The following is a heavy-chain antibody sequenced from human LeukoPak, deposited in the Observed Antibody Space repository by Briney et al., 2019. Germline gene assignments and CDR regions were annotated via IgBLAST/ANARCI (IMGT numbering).Heavy chain of an antibody. CDR2: ISYDRSNK. CDR1: GFTFSSYG. J-gene: IGHJ4*02. V-gene: IGHV3-30*03. Sequence: GGSLRLSCAASGFTFSSYGMHWVRQAPGKGLEWVAVISYDRSNKYYADSVKGRFTISRDNSKNTLYLQMNSLRAEDTAVYYCATLNYDFWSDSSGYWGQGTLVTVSS. CDR3: ATLNYDFWSDSSGY. D-gene: IGHD3-3*01.